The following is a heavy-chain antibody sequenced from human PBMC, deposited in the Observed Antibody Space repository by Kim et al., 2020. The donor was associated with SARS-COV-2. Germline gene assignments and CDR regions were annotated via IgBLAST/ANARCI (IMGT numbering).Heavy chain of an antibody. J-gene: IGHJ5*02. V-gene: IGHV4-30-2*01. D-gene: IGHD3-10*01. CDR1: GGSISSGGYS. Sequence: SETLSLTCAVSGGSISSGGYSWSWIRQPPGKGLEWIGYIYHSGSTYYNPSLKSRVTISVDRSKNQFSLKLSSVTAADTAVYYCARGHMVRGVFWFDPWGQGTLVTVSS. CDR2: IYHSGST. CDR3: ARGHMVRGVFWFDP.